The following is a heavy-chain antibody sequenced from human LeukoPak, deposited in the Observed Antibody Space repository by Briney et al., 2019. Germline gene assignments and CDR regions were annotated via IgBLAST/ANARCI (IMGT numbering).Heavy chain of an antibody. V-gene: IGHV1-69*02. CDR1: GGAFSTSS. J-gene: IGHJ4*02. D-gene: IGHD1-26*01. CDR2: IIPILGIA. CDR3: ALGVWELLLFDY. Sequence: ASVKLSCKAAGGAFSTSSNTWVRVAHGQGLEWVGRIIPILGIAKYAQKFQGRVTITADKSTSTAYMELSSLTSEDTAFYYCALGVWELLLFDYWGQGSLVTPSS.